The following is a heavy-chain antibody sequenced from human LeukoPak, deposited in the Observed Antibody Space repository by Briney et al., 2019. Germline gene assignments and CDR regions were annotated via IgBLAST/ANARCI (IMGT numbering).Heavy chain of an antibody. V-gene: IGHV4-59*01. CDR2: IYYSGST. CDR1: GGSISSYY. Sequence: PSETLSLTCTVSGGSISSYYWSWLRQPPGKGLEWIGYIYYSGSTNYNPSLKSQVTISVDTSKNQFSLKLSSVTAADTAVYYCARCLGHGSYYYYGMDVWGQGTTVTVSS. CDR3: ARCLGHGSYYYYGMDV. D-gene: IGHD7-27*01. J-gene: IGHJ6*02.